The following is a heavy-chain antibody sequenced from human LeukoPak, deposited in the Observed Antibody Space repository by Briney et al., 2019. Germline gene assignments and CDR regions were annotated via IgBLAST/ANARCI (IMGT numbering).Heavy chain of an antibody. CDR3: AREEGIAVKLNYFDY. J-gene: IGHJ4*02. CDR1: GYTFTSYY. CDR2: INPSGGST. D-gene: IGHD6-19*01. V-gene: IGHV1-46*01. Sequence: ASVKLSCKASGYTFTSYYMHWVRQAPGQGLEWMGIINPSGGSTSYAQKFQGRVTMTRDTSTSTVYMELSSLRSEDTAVYYCAREEGIAVKLNYFDYWGQGTLVTVSS.